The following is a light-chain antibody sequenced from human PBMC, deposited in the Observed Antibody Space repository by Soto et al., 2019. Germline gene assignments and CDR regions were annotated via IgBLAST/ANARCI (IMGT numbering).Light chain of an antibody. J-gene: IGKJ1*01. CDR3: QQSYSTPTWT. Sequence: DIQMSQSPSSLSASLGDRVTIXXRASQSISSYLNWYQQKPGKAPKLXXYAASSLQSGVPSRFSGSGSGTDFTLTISSLQPEDFATYYCQQSYSTPTWTFGQGTKVDNK. V-gene: IGKV1-39*01. CDR2: AAS. CDR1: QSISSY.